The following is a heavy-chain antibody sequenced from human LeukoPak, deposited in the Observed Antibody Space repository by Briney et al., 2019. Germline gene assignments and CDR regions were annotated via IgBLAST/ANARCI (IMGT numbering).Heavy chain of an antibody. D-gene: IGHD2-2*02. CDR1: GFTFSSYA. Sequence: GGSLRLSCAASGFTFSSYAMSWVRQAPGEGLEWVSAIVGSGGSTHYADSVKGRFTISRDNSKNTLYLQMDSLRAEDTAVYYCARGSDYTYGYIGYWGQGTLVTVSS. J-gene: IGHJ4*02. V-gene: IGHV3-23*01. CDR3: ARGSDYTYGYIGY. CDR2: IVGSGGST.